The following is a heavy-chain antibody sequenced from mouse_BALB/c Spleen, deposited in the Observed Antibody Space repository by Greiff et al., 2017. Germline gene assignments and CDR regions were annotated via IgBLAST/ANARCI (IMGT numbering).Heavy chain of an antibody. J-gene: IGHJ3*01. CDR2: INPSTGYT. V-gene: IGHV1-7*01. CDR1: GYTFTSYW. Sequence: VQLQQSGAELAKPGASVKMSCKASGYTFTSYWMHWVKQRPGQGLEWIGYINPSTGYTEYNQKFKDKATLTADKSSSTAYMQLSSLTSEDSAVYYCATREFITTATEFAYWGQGTLVTVSA. CDR3: ATREFITTATEFAY. D-gene: IGHD1-2*01.